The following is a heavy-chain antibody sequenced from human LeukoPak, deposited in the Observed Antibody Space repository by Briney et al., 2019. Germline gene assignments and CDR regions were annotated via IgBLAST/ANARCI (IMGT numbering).Heavy chain of an antibody. V-gene: IGHV3-48*03. Sequence: GGSLRLSCAASGFTFSSHDMNWVRQAPGKGLEWLSYISSGSTTMDYADSVKGRFTISRDNAKNSLFLQMNSLRAEGTGIYFCARDRGNSAYGAWFDSWGQGALVTVSS. J-gene: IGHJ5*01. CDR1: GFTFSSHD. D-gene: IGHD5-12*01. CDR2: ISSGSTTM. CDR3: ARDRGNSAYGAWFDS.